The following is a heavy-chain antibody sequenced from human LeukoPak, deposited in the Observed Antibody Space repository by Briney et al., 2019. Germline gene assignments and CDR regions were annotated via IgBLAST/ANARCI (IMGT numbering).Heavy chain of an antibody. D-gene: IGHD3-10*01. J-gene: IGHJ6*02. CDR2: ISGSGGST. V-gene: IGHV3-23*01. CDR1: GFTFSSYA. CDR3: AKATPRRIEIGEGSWDYYYYGMDV. Sequence: PGGSLRLSCAASGFTFSSYAMSWVRQAPGKGLEWVSAISGSGGSTYYADSVKGRFTISRDNSKNTLYLQMNSLRAEDTAVYYCAKATPRRIEIGEGSWDYYYYGMDVWGQGTTVTVSS.